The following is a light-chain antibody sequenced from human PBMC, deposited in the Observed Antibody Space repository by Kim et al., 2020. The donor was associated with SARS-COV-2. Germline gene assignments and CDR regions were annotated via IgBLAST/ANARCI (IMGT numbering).Light chain of an antibody. CDR1: KLDYYH. CDR3: LMWDSSTECV. CDR2: QDN. V-gene: IGLV3-1*01. Sequence: SYELTQPPSLSVSPGQTASINCSGDKLDYYHVSWYQQKSGQSPVVVIYQDNKRPSGIPERFSGSNSGDTATLTISATQPMDEADYYCLMWDSSTECVFGAGTKVTVL. J-gene: IGLJ1*01.